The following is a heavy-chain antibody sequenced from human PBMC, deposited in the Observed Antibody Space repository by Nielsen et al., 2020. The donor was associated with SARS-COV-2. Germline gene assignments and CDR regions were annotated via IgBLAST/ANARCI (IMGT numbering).Heavy chain of an antibody. CDR3: VRGLQVPNGLAHR. CDR1: GFTFSSYW. CDR2: INSDGSST. D-gene: IGHD3-16*01. V-gene: IGHV3-74*01. Sequence: LSLTCAVSGFTFSSYWTDWVRQVPGKGLVWVSRINSDGSSTSYADSVKGRFTISRDNAKNTLYLQMNSLRAEDTAVYYCVRGLQVPNGLAHRWGQGTLVTVSS. J-gene: IGHJ4*02.